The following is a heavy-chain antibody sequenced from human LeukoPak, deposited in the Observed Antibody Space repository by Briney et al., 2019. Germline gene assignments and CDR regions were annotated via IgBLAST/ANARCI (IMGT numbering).Heavy chain of an antibody. D-gene: IGHD5-18*01. Sequence: PGRSLRLSCAASGLTFSSYAMHWVRQAPGKGLEWVAVISYDGSNKYFADSVKGRFTISRDNSKNTLYLQMNSLRAEDTAVYYCARGRGYSYGYVDYWGQGTLVTVSS. V-gene: IGHV3-30-3*01. CDR2: ISYDGSNK. CDR1: GLTFSSYA. J-gene: IGHJ4*02. CDR3: ARGRGYSYGYVDY.